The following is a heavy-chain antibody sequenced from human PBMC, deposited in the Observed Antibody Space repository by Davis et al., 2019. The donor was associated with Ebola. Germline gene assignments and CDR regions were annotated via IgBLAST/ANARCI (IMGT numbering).Heavy chain of an antibody. Sequence: PGGSLRLSCAASGFTFSIYSMNWVRQAPGKGLEWVSSISSSSSYIYYADSVKGRFTISRDNAKNSLYLQMNSLRAEDTAVYYCARYGSSSWFFDYWGQGTLVTVSS. CDR1: GFTFSIYS. CDR3: ARYGSSSWFFDY. CDR2: ISSSSSYI. J-gene: IGHJ4*02. V-gene: IGHV3-21*01. D-gene: IGHD6-13*01.